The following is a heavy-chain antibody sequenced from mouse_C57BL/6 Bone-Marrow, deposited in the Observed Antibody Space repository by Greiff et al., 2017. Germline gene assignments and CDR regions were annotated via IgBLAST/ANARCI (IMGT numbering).Heavy chain of an antibody. Sequence: EVQLQQSGAELVRPGASVKLSCTASGFNIKDDYMHWVKQRPEQGLEWIGWIDPENGDTEYASKFQGKATITAATSSNTAYLQLSSLTSEDTAVYYCTTITTVVATDFDYWGQGTTLTVSS. CDR3: TTITTVVATDFDY. CDR1: GFNIKDDY. J-gene: IGHJ2*01. D-gene: IGHD1-1*01. V-gene: IGHV14-4*01. CDR2: IDPENGDT.